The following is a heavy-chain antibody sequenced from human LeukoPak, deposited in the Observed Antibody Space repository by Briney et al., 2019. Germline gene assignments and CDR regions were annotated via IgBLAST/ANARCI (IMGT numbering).Heavy chain of an antibody. V-gene: IGHV4-59*08. J-gene: IGHJ4*02. CDR3: ARSAYSNYGLDY. CDR1: GGSISSYY. D-gene: IGHD4-11*01. CDR2: IYYSGTT. Sequence: SETLSLTCTVSGGSISSYYWSWIRQPPGKGLEWIGYIYYSGTTNYTPSLKSRVTISVDTSKNQFSLKLSSVTAADTAVYYCARSAYSNYGLDYWGQGTLVTVSS.